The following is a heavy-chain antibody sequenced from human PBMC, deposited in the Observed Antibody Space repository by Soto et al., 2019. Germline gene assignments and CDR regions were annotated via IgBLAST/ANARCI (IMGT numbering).Heavy chain of an antibody. V-gene: IGHV4-34*01. Sequence: PSETLSLTCAVYGGSFSGHYWSWIRQPPGKGLEWIGEINHSGSTNYNPSLKSRVTISVDTSKNQFSLKLSSVTAADTAVYYCARSRRTVDIVATMGGYYYGMDVWGQGTTVTVSS. D-gene: IGHD5-12*01. CDR1: GGSFSGHY. CDR3: ARSRRTVDIVATMGGYYYGMDV. CDR2: INHSGST. J-gene: IGHJ6*02.